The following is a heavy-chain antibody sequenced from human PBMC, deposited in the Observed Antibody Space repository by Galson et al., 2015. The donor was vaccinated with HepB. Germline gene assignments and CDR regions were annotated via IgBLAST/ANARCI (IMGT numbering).Heavy chain of an antibody. CDR2: INPSGGST. Sequence: SVKVSCKASGYTFTSYYMHWVRQAPGQGLEWLGVINPSGGSTTYAQKFQDRVTMTRDTSTSTVYMELSSLRSEDTAVYYCARGASGRSTAGYYMDVWGKGTT. V-gene: IGHV1-46*03. J-gene: IGHJ6*03. CDR1: GYTFTSYY. CDR3: ARGASGRSTAGYYMDV. D-gene: IGHD1-26*01.